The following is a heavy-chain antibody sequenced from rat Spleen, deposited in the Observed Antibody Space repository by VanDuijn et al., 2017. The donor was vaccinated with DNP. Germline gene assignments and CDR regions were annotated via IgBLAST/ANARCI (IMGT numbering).Heavy chain of an antibody. CDR2: ISTSGNRI. Sequence: EVQLVESGGDLVQPGRSLQLSCAASGFTFSDYYMAWVRQAPEKGLEWVATISTSGNRIYYPDSVTGRFTISRDNSRSSLYLQMNSLKSADTASYYCARHVLYTTDYYGYFDYWGQGVMVTVSS. J-gene: IGHJ2*01. CDR3: ARHVLYTTDYYGYFDY. V-gene: IGHV5-7*01. CDR1: GFTFSDYY. D-gene: IGHD1-6*01.